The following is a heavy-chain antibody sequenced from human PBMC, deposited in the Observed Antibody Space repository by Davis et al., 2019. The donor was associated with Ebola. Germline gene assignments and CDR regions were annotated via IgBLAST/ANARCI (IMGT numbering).Heavy chain of an antibody. CDR1: GYSFTTYW. V-gene: IGHV5-51*01. J-gene: IGHJ4*02. D-gene: IGHD5-24*01. Sequence: GGSLRLSCKASGYSFTTYWIVWVRQMPGKGLECMGIIFPGDSDTRYSPSFQGQVTISADKSISTVYLQWSSLKASDTAIYYCARGTNGYNPGGYFDSWGQGTLVTVSS. CDR2: IFPGDSDT. CDR3: ARGTNGYNPGGYFDS.